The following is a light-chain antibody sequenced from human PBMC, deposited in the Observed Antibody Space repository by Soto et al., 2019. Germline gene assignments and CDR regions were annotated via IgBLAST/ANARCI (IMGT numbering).Light chain of an antibody. CDR3: QQRLTGRT. Sequence: EIVMTQSPATLSLSPGERATLSCRASQSVRSYLAWYQQKRGQAPRLIIYDASDRAPGIPARFSGSGSGTDFTLTISSLEPEDFAVYFSQQRLTGRTFGQGTKVEIK. V-gene: IGKV3-11*01. J-gene: IGKJ1*01. CDR1: QSVRSY. CDR2: DAS.